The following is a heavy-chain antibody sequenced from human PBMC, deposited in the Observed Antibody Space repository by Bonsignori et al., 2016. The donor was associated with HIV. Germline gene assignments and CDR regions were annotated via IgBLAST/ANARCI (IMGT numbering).Heavy chain of an antibody. CDR2: IYTSGST. J-gene: IGHJ6*03. V-gene: IGHV4-4*07. Sequence: SETLSLTCTVSGGSISSYYWSWIRQPAGKGLEWIGRIYTSGSTNYNPSLKSRVTMSVDTSKNQFSLKLSSVTAADTAVYYCARGQRQGSFNFDWLLYGAEYYYMDVWGKGTTVTVSS. CDR3: ARGQRQGSFNFDWLLYGAEYYYMDV. CDR1: GGSISSYY. D-gene: IGHD3-9*01.